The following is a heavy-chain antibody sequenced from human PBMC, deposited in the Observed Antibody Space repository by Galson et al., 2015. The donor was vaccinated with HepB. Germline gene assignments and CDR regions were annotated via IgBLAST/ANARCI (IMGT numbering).Heavy chain of an antibody. J-gene: IGHJ2*01. V-gene: IGHV1-2*02. D-gene: IGHD5-24*01. Sequence: SGKVSCKASGYTFTGNYIHWVRQAPGQGLEWMGWVNPRSGATNYAQKFQGRVTMTRDTSINTAYMELSSLRSDDTAVYYCVRLQDDSEGFYLYFDLWGRGTLVTVSS. CDR2: VNPRSGAT. CDR1: GYTFTGNY. CDR3: VRLQDDSEGFYLYFDL.